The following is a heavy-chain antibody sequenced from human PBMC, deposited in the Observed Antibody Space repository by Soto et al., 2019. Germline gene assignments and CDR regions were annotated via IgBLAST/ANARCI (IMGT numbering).Heavy chain of an antibody. V-gene: IGHV3-9*01. D-gene: IGHD4-17*01. Sequence: GGSLRLSCAASGFTFDDYAMHWVRQAPGKGLEWVSGISWNSGSIGYADSVKGRFTISRDNAKNSLYLQMNSLRAEDTALYYCAKGTLTVTTGGFDYWGQGTLVTVSS. CDR2: ISWNSGSI. J-gene: IGHJ4*02. CDR3: AKGTLTVTTGGFDY. CDR1: GFTFDDYA.